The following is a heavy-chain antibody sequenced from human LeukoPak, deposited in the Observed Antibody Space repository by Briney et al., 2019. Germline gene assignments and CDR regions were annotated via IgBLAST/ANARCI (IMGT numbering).Heavy chain of an antibody. CDR1: GGSVSSGSSY. J-gene: IGHJ4*02. V-gene: IGHV4-61*02. CDR2: IYTSGTT. CDR3: ASVYCTGGNCYHFDY. Sequence: SETLSLTCTVSGGSVSSGSSYWSWIRHPAGKGLECIGRIYTSGTTDYNPSLKGRVTISLDTSKNQVSLRLTSVTAADTAVYYCASVYCTGGNCYHFDYWGQGTLVTVSS. D-gene: IGHD2-15*01.